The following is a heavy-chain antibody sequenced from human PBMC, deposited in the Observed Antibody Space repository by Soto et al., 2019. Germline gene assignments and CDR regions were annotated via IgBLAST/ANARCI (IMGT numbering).Heavy chain of an antibody. J-gene: IGHJ3*02. CDR1: GGSISSYY. Sequence: SETLSLTCTVSGGSISSYYWSWIRQPPGKGLEWIGYIYYSGSTNYNPSLKSRVTISVDTSKNQFSLKLSSVTAADTAVYYCARVQGRGAFDIWGQGTMVPVSS. V-gene: IGHV4-59*01. CDR2: IYYSGST. CDR3: ARVQGRGAFDI. D-gene: IGHD1-26*01.